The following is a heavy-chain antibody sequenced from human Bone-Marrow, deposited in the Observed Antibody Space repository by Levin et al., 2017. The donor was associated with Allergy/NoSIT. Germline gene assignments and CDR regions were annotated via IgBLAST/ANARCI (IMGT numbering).Heavy chain of an antibody. Sequence: PGESLKISCAASGLTFNIYWMHWVRQAPGKGLVWVSLIKSDGTTTRYADSVKGRFTISRDNAKNTVYLQMNSLRAEDTAVYYCLTGTGYYYDFWGQGTLVTVSS. CDR1: GLTFNIYW. V-gene: IGHV3-74*01. CDR3: LTGTGYYYDF. J-gene: IGHJ4*02. CDR2: IKSDGTTT. D-gene: IGHD1-14*01.